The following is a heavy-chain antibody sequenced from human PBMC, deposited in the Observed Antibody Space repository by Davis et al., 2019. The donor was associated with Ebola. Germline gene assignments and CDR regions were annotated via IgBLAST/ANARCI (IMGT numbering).Heavy chain of an antibody. CDR3: ACTIFGTSGNFDY. V-gene: IGHV3-33*01. CDR1: GFTFSSYG. CDR2: IWYDGSNK. D-gene: IGHD3-3*01. Sequence: GESLKISCAASGFTFSSYGMHWVRQAPGKGLEWVAVIWYDGSNKYYADSVKGRFTISRDNARKSLYLQMDSLRDEDTATYFCACTIFGTSGNFDYWGQGTLVTVSS. J-gene: IGHJ4*02.